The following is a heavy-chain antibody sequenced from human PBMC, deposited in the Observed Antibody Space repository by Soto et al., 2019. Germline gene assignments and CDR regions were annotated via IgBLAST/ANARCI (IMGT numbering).Heavy chain of an antibody. CDR3: ARDLTGTTVARFDP. J-gene: IGHJ5*02. CDR2: IYYSGST. V-gene: IGHV4-59*01. CDR1: GGSISSYY. D-gene: IGHD1-7*01. Sequence: PSETLSLTCTVSGGSISSYYWSWIRQPPGKGLEWIGYIYYSGSTNYNPSLKSRVPISVDTSKNQFSLKLSSVTAADTAVYYCARDLTGTTVARFDPWGQGTLVTVSS.